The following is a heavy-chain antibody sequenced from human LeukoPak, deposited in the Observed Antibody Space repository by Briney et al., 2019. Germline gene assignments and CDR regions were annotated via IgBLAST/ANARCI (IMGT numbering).Heavy chain of an antibody. CDR1: GFTFSSYS. D-gene: IGHD4-17*01. CDR3: AIGDYGDTGLFDH. Sequence: GGSLRLSCAASGFTFSSYSMNWVRQAPGKGLEWVSSISSSSSYIYYADSVKGRFTISRDNAKNSLYLQMNSLRAEDTAVYYCAIGDYGDTGLFDHWGQGTLVTVSS. V-gene: IGHV3-21*01. J-gene: IGHJ4*02. CDR2: ISSSSSYI.